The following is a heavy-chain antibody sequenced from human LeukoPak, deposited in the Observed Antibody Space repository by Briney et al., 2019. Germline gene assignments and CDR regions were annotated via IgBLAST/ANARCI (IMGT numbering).Heavy chain of an antibody. CDR2: ISNDGSNK. J-gene: IGHJ4*02. V-gene: IGHV3-30-3*01. D-gene: IGHD5-18*01. CDR1: GFTFSNYA. CDR3: ARYAIPGSSYGYQFDY. Sequence: PGRSLRLSCAASGFTFSNYAIHWVRQPPGKGLEWVAVISNDGSNKHYADSVNGRFTISRDNSKNTLYLQMNSLRGEDTAVYYCARYAIPGSSYGYQFDYWGRGTLVSASS.